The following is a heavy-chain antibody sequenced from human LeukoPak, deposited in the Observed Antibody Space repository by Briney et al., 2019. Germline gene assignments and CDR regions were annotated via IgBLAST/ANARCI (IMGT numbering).Heavy chain of an antibody. Sequence: GSLRLSCAASGFTVSSNYMSWVRQAPGKGLEWVSVIYSSGSTYYADSVKGRFTISRDNAKNSLYLQMNSLRAEDTAVYYCARDYYDSSGYYYIFDYWGQGTLVTVSS. CDR3: ARDYYDSSGYYYIFDY. CDR1: GFTVSSNY. D-gene: IGHD3-22*01. CDR2: IYSSGST. J-gene: IGHJ4*02. V-gene: IGHV3-53*01.